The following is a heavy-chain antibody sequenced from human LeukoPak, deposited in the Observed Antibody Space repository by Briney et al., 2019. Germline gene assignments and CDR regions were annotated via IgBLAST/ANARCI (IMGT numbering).Heavy chain of an antibody. D-gene: IGHD6-13*01. J-gene: IGHJ4*02. CDR1: GFTFSSYG. CDR3: AREISAGGFDY. CDR2: IWYDGSNK. Sequence: GRSLRLSCAASGFTFSSYGMHWVRQAPGKGLEWVAVIWYDGSNKYYADSMKGRFTISRDNTRNSLYLQMNSLRAEDTAVYYCAREISAGGFDYWGQGTLVTVSS. V-gene: IGHV3-33*01.